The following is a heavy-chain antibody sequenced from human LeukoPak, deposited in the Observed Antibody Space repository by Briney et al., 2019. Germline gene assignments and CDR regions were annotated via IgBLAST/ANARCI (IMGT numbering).Heavy chain of an antibody. D-gene: IGHD3-3*01. V-gene: IGHV4-61*02. CDR2: IYTSGST. J-gene: IGHJ5*02. CDR1: GGSISSGSYY. CDR3: ASEPDYDFWSGYYTSWFDP. Sequence: SETLSLTCTVSGGSISSGSYYWSWIRQPAGKGLEWIGRIYTSGSTNYNPSLKSRITISVDTSKNQFSLKLSSVTAADTAVYYCASEPDYDFWSGYYTSWFDPWGQGTLVTVSS.